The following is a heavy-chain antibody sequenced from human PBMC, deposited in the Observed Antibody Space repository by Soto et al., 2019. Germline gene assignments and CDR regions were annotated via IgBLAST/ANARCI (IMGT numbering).Heavy chain of an antibody. J-gene: IGHJ4*02. Sequence: QVQLVESGGGVVQPGRSLRLSCAASGFTFSPYTMHWVRQTPGKGLEWVAVISYDGSTEYNPDSVKGRFTISRDNPKNTLYLQMNSLRPEDTAIYYCARGGGFCGGDCYKGGIDYWGQGTLVTVAS. D-gene: IGHD2-21*02. V-gene: IGHV3-30-3*01. CDR3: ARGGGFCGGDCYKGGIDY. CDR2: ISYDGSTE. CDR1: GFTFSPYT.